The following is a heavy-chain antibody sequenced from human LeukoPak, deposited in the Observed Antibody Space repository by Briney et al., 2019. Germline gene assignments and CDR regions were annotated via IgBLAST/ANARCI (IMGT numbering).Heavy chain of an antibody. J-gene: IGHJ4*02. CDR1: GGSIRSYY. V-gene: IGHV4-59*08. Sequence: SETLSLTCTVSGGSIRSYYWSWIRQPPGKGLEWIGYIYYSGSTYYNPSLKSRVTISVDTSKNQFSLKLSSVTAADTAVYYCARHSPVGIYYFDYWGQGTLVTVSS. D-gene: IGHD1-26*01. CDR2: IYYSGST. CDR3: ARHSPVGIYYFDY.